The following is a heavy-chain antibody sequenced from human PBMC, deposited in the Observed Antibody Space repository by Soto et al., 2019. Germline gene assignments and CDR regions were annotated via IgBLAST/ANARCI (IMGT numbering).Heavy chain of an antibody. Sequence: ASVKVSCKASGYTFTGYYMHWVRQAPGQGLEWMGWINPNSGGTNYAQKFQGRVTMTRDTSISTAYMELSRLRSDDTAVYYCARDSNYCSSTSCYPGSFDICGQGTIVTVS. CDR1: GYTFTGYY. CDR2: INPNSGGT. J-gene: IGHJ3*02. D-gene: IGHD2-2*01. V-gene: IGHV1-2*02. CDR3: ARDSNYCSSTSCYPGSFDI.